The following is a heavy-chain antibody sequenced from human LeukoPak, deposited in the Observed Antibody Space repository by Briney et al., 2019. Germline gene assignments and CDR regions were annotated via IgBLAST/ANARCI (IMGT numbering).Heavy chain of an antibody. CDR2: IYTSGST. D-gene: IGHD2-2*01. J-gene: IGHJ4*02. CDR1: GGSISSGSYY. V-gene: IGHV4-61*02. Sequence: SQTLSLTCTVSGGSISSGSYYWSWIRQPAGKGLEWIGRIYTSGSTNYNPSLKSRVTISVDTSKNQFSLKLSSVTAADTAVYYCARDLGCSSTSCYDYGDYNYFDYWGQGTLVTVSS. CDR3: ARDLGCSSTSCYDYGDYNYFDY.